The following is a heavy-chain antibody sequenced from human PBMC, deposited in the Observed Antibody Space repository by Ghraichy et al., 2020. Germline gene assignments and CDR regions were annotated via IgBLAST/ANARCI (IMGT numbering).Heavy chain of an antibody. V-gene: IGHV3-21*01. CDR3: ARVVVTGLFGMDV. Sequence: GGSLRLSCAASGFTFSGYSLNWVRQAPGKGLEWVSAISSSGIHIYYEDSVKGRFTVSRDNAKNTLYLQMNSLRAEDTAVYYCARVVVTGLFGMDVWGQGTTATVSS. J-gene: IGHJ6*02. D-gene: IGHD2-21*02. CDR1: GFTFSGYS. CDR2: ISSSGIHI.